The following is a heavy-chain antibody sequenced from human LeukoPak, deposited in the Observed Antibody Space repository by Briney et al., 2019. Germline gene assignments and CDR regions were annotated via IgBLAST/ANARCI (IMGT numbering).Heavy chain of an antibody. CDR3: ARDTLYCSVGSCYSHYYGMDV. CDR2: ISSSSSYI. J-gene: IGHJ6*04. CDR1: GFTFSSYS. D-gene: IGHD2-15*01. V-gene: IGHV3-21*01. Sequence: PGGSLRLSCAASGFTFSSYSMNWVRQAPGKGLEWVSSISSSSSYIYYADSVKGRFTISRDNAKNSLYLQMNSLRAEDTAVYYCARDTLYCSVGSCYSHYYGMDVWGKGTTVTVSS.